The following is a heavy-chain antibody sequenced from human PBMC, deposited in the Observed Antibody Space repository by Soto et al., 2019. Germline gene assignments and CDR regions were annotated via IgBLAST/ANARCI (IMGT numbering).Heavy chain of an antibody. CDR3: AKNLISDRDGVVAATYYYGMDV. D-gene: IGHD2-15*01. CDR1: GFTFSSYA. Sequence: GGSLRLSCAASGFTFSSYAMSWVRQAPGKGLEWVSAISGSGGSTYYADSVKGRFTISRDNSKNTLYLQMNSLRAEDTAVYYCAKNLISDRDGVVAATYYYGMDVWGQGTTVTVSS. J-gene: IGHJ6*02. CDR2: ISGSGGST. V-gene: IGHV3-23*01.